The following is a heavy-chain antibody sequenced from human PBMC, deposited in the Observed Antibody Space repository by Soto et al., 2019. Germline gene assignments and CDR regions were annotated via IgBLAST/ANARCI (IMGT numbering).Heavy chain of an antibody. Sequence: GGSLRLSCAASGFTFSSYSMNWVRQAPGKGLEWVSYISSSSSTIYYADSVKGRFTISRDNAKNSLYLQMNSLRAEDTAVYYCARNIAARRYRAFDYWGQGTLVTVSS. CDR3: ARNIAARRYRAFDY. CDR1: GFTFSSYS. D-gene: IGHD6-6*01. J-gene: IGHJ4*02. V-gene: IGHV3-48*01. CDR2: ISSSSSTI.